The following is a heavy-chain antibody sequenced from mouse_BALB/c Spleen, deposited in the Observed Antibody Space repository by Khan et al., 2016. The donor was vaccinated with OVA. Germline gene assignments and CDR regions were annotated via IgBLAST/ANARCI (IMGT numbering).Heavy chain of an antibody. D-gene: IGHD2-2*01. CDR2: IDPFSGGI. V-gene: IGHV1S135*01. J-gene: IGHJ3*01. Sequence: VQLKESGPELMKPGASVTISCKASGYSFTSYYIHWIMQSHGKSLEWIGYIDPFSGGITYNQKFKGKATLTVDKSSSTAYIYFSNLTSEDSAVYYCTRHGYVAWFTYWGQGTLVTVSA. CDR3: TRHGYVAWFTY. CDR1: GYSFTSYY.